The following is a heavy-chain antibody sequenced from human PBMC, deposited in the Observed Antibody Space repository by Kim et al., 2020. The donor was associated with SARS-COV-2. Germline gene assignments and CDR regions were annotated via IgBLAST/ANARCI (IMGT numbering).Heavy chain of an antibody. D-gene: IGHD3-10*01. CDR3: AKVGVGNQYDSGSYDC. J-gene: IGHJ4*02. CDR1: GFSFSSYN. Sequence: GGSLRLSCAASGFSFSSYNMNWVRQAPGKGLEWVSAISSTSAYTNYADSVKGRFTISRDDAENSVYLEMNSLRAEDTAIYYCAKVGVGNQYDSGSYDCWGQGTLVTVSS. V-gene: IGHV3-21*06. CDR2: ISSTSAYT.